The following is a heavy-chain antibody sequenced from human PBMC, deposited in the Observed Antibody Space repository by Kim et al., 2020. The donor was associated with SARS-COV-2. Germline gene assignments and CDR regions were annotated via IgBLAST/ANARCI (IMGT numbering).Heavy chain of an antibody. D-gene: IGHD3-9*01. J-gene: IGHJ4*02. CDR1: GFTFRDYY. Sequence: GGSLRLSCAASGFTFRDYYMSWIRQAPGKGLEWVSYISSSGSTIYYADSVKGRFTISRDNAKNSLYLQMNSLRAEDTAVYYCARDRAYFDWLLRDFDYWGQGTLVTVSS. CDR3: ARDRAYFDWLLRDFDY. V-gene: IGHV3-11*01. CDR2: ISSSGSTI.